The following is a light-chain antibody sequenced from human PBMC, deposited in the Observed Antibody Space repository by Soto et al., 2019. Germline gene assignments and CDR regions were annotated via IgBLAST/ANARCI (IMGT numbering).Light chain of an antibody. CDR2: DVN. Sequence: QSALTQPASVSGSPGQSITISCTGSSSDVGGYDYVAWYQQHPGKAPKLIIYDVNNRPSGVSNRFSGSKSGNTASLTISGLQAEDEADYYCSSYTTTNTVIFGGGTTLTVL. CDR1: SSDVGGYDY. CDR3: SSYTTTNTVI. J-gene: IGLJ2*01. V-gene: IGLV2-14*03.